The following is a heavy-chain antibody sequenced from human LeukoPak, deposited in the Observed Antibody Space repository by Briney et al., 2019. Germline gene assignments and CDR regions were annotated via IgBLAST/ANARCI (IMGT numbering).Heavy chain of an antibody. J-gene: IGHJ4*02. V-gene: IGHV4-61*02. Sequence: SETLSLTCTVSGGSISSGSYYWSWIRQPAGKGLEWIGRIYTSGSTNYNPPLKSRVTISVDTSKNQFSLKLSSVTAADTAVYYCAKFGSSCWYYFDYWGQGTLVTVSS. CDR3: AKFGSSCWYYFDY. D-gene: IGHD6-19*01. CDR2: IYTSGST. CDR1: GGSISSGSYY.